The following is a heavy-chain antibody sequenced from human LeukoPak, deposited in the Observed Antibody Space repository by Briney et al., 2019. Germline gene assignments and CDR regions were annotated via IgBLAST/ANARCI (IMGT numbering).Heavy chain of an antibody. Sequence: PGGSLRLSCAASGFTLSSSWMHWVRQAPGRGLVWVSRINSDGSTTSYADSVKGRFTISRDNAKNTLYLQMNSLRVEDTAVYYCARDEYSGSYYVGYWGQGTLVTVSS. D-gene: IGHD1-26*01. J-gene: IGHJ4*02. CDR1: GFTLSSSW. CDR2: INSDGSTT. CDR3: ARDEYSGSYYVGY. V-gene: IGHV3-74*01.